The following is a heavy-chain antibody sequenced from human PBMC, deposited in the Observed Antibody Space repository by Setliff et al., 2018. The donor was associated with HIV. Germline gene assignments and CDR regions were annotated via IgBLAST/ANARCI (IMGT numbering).Heavy chain of an antibody. CDR1: IDSISSYY. CDR2: IYTSGST. Sequence: SETLSLTCTVSIDSISSYYWSWIRQPPGKGLEWIGYIYTSGSTKYNPSLKSRVTISLDTSKNQFSLNLSSVTAADTAVYYCARESRNDFWSGYYRTFDIWGQGTMVTVS. CDR3: ARESRNDFWSGYYRTFDI. J-gene: IGHJ3*02. V-gene: IGHV4-4*08. D-gene: IGHD3-3*01.